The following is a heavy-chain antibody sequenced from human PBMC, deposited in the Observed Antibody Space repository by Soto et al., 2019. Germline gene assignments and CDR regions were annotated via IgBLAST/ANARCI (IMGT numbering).Heavy chain of an antibody. Sequence: EVQLVGSGGGLVQPGGSLRLSCAASGLTLGDYWMNWVRQAPGKGLEWVANIGKDGSEKNYVDSVKGRFTISRDNARNSLHLQMNSLRVEDTAVYFCAGGTGWESDFRGPGTHVTVSS. CDR1: GLTLGDYW. CDR3: AGGTGWESDF. J-gene: IGHJ4*02. V-gene: IGHV3-7*05. D-gene: IGHD6-19*01. CDR2: IGKDGSEK.